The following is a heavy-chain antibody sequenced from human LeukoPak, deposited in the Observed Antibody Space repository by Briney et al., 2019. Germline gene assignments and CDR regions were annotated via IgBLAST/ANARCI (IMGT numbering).Heavy chain of an antibody. Sequence: PSETLSLTCTVSGGSISSYYWSWIRQPPGKGLEWIGYIYYSGSTNYSPSLKSRATISVDTSKNQFSLKLSSVTAADTAVYYCARGLLQWLPDYWGQGTLVTVSS. D-gene: IGHD5-12*01. CDR1: GGSISSYY. V-gene: IGHV4-59*01. CDR3: ARGLLQWLPDY. CDR2: IYYSGST. J-gene: IGHJ4*02.